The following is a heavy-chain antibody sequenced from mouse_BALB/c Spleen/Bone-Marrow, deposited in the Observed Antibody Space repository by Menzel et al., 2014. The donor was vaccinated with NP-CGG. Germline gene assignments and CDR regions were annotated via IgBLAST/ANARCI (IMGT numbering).Heavy chain of an antibody. V-gene: IGHV14-3*02. CDR3: ARWEYYAMDY. CDR2: IDPANGNT. Sequence: VQLQQPGAELVKPGASVKLSCTASGFNIKDTYMHWVKQRPEQGLEWIGRIDPANGNTKYDPKFQGKATITADTSSNRAYLQLSSLTSEDTAVYYCARWEYYAMDYWGQGTSVTVSS. CDR1: GFNIKDTY. J-gene: IGHJ4*01. D-gene: IGHD4-1*01.